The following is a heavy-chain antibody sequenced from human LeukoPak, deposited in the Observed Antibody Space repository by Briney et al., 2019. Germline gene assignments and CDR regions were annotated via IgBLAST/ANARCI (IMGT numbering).Heavy chain of an antibody. J-gene: IGHJ5*02. Sequence: ASVTVSCMASGYTFTGYYMHWVRQAPGQGLEWMGWINPNSGGTNYAQKFQGRVTMTRDTSISTAYMELSRLRSDDTAVYYCAREKGYSYGYSNWFDPWGQGTLVTVSS. CDR1: GYTFTGYY. CDR2: INPNSGGT. V-gene: IGHV1-2*02. CDR3: AREKGYSYGYSNWFDP. D-gene: IGHD5-18*01.